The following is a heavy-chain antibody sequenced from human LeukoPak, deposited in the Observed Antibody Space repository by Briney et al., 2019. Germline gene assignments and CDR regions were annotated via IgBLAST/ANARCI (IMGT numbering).Heavy chain of an antibody. V-gene: IGHV3-30-3*01. J-gene: IGHJ6*02. D-gene: IGHD6-19*01. CDR2: ISYDGSNK. CDR3: ARDLMSCGIAVAGTFCYYYGMDV. CDR1: GFTFSSYA. Sequence: PGGFLRLSCAASGFTFSSYAMHWVRQAPGKGLEWVAVISYDGSNKYYADSVKGRFTISRDNSKNTLYLQMNSLRAEDTAVYYCARDLMSCGIAVAGTFCYYYGMDVWGQGTTVTVSS.